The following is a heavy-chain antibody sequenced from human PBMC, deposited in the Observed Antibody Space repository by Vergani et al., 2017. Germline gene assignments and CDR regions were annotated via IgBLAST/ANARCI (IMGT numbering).Heavy chain of an antibody. J-gene: IGHJ5*02. CDR2: IYPGDSDT. Sequence: EVQLVQSGAEVKKPGESLKISCKGSGYSFTSYWIGWVRQMPGKGLEWMGIIYPGDSDTRYSPSFQGQVTISADKSISTAYLQWSSLKASDTAMYYCARQKGVAVAGTGWFDPWGQGTLVTVSS. D-gene: IGHD6-19*01. V-gene: IGHV5-51*01. CDR3: ARQKGVAVAGTGWFDP. CDR1: GYSFTSYW.